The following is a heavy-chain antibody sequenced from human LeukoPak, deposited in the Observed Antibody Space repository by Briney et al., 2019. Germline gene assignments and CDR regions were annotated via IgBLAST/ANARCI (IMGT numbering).Heavy chain of an antibody. CDR2: ITSDGSNI. D-gene: IGHD3-16*01. CDR3: ARGGHSSFDY. CDR1: GFNFSNFW. Sequence: GSLRLPCSASGFNFSNFWLHWVRQAPGKGLEWVSRITSDGSNINYTDSVQGRFTISRDNAKNTLYLQMNSLRAEDTAVYYCARGGHSSFDYWGQGALVTVSS. V-gene: IGHV3-74*01. J-gene: IGHJ4*02.